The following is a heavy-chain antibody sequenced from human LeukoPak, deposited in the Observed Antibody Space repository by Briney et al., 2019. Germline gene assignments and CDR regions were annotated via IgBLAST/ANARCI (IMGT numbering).Heavy chain of an antibody. CDR3: ATNGYYCMDV. V-gene: IGHV4-38-2*02. J-gene: IGHJ6*03. Sequence: SETLSLTCTVSGYSISSGYYWGWIRQPPGKGLEWIGSIYHSGSTYYNPSLKSRVTISVDKSQNQFSLKVNSLTAADTAVYYCATNGYYCMDVWGKGTTVTVSS. CDR1: GYSISSGYY. CDR2: IYHSGST. D-gene: IGHD2-8*01.